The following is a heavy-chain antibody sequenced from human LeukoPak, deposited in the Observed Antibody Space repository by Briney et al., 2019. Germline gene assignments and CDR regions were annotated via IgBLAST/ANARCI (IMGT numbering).Heavy chain of an antibody. CDR3: ARDRGYHYYGMDV. CDR1: GYTFTGYY. Sequence: ASVKVSCKASGYTFTGYYMHWVRQAPGQGLEWMGWINPNSGGTNYAQKFQGRVTMTRDTSISTAYMELSRLRSDDTAVYYCARDRGYHYYGMDVWGQGTTVTVSS. J-gene: IGHJ6*02. CDR2: INPNSGGT. V-gene: IGHV1-2*02.